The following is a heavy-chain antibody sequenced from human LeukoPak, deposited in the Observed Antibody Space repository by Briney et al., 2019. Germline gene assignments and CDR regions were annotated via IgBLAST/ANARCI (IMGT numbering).Heavy chain of an antibody. CDR2: VFPLYSAT. CDR1: GYNFVNYW. J-gene: IGHJ4*02. CDR3: AMTRASRILGPDY. Sequence: GASLHISCGTSGYNFVNYWIHWVRQLPGKGVEWIWFVFPLYSATTYHPSFQSQVPISAPNSVSTAYLHWSTLKASDSATYFCAMTRASRILGPDYWGQGTQVTVSA. D-gene: IGHD2/OR15-2a*01. V-gene: IGHV5-51*01.